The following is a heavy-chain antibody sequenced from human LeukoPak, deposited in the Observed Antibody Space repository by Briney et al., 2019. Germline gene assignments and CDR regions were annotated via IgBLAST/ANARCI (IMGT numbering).Heavy chain of an antibody. CDR1: GFTFDDYA. CDR3: AKDIGDIVATTGGYFDY. D-gene: IGHD5-12*01. Sequence: GGSLRLSCAASGFTFDDYAMHWVRQAPGKGLEWVSGISWNSGSIGYADSVKGRFTISRDNAKNSLYLQMNSLRAEDTALYYCAKDIGDIVATTGGYFDYWGQGTLVTVSS. CDR2: ISWNSGSI. V-gene: IGHV3-9*01. J-gene: IGHJ4*02.